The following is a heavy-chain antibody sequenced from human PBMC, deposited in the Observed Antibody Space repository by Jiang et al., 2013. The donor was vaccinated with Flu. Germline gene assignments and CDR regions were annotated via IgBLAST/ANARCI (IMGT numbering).Heavy chain of an antibody. D-gene: IGHD3-22*01. V-gene: IGHV1-2*06. Sequence: SGAEVKKPGASVKVSCKASGYTFTGYYMHWVRQAPGQGLEWMGRINPNSGGTNYAQKFQGRVTMTRDTSISTAYMELSRLRSDDTAVYYCARVPTIGTYYYDSSGYYFDYWGRGNPSVTVSS. CDR2: INPNSGGT. J-gene: IGHJ4*02. CDR1: GYTFTGYY. CDR3: ARVPTIGTYYYDSSGYYFDY.